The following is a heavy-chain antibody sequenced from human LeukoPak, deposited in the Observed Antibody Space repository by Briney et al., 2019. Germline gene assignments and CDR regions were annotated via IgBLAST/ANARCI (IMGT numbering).Heavy chain of an antibody. J-gene: IGHJ5*02. Sequence: PGGSLRLSCATSGFSFSLYGMHWVRQAQGKGLEWVTVIWYDGSNKYYAASVKGRFTVSRDNSKNTLYLQMNSLRAEDTAIYYCAKGKTTVALDWFDPWGQGTLVTVSS. CDR1: GFSFSLYG. CDR3: AKGKTTVALDWFDP. D-gene: IGHD1-1*01. CDR2: IWYDGSNK. V-gene: IGHV3-33*06.